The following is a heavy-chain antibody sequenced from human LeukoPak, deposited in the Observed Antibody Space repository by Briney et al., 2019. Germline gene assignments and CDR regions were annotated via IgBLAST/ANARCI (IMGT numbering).Heavy chain of an antibody. CDR2: ISAYNGNT. J-gene: IGHJ6*02. CDR3: ARGFDWLSLDYYYYYGMDV. CDR1: GYTFTSYG. D-gene: IGHD3-9*01. Sequence: ASVKVSCKASGYTFTSYGISWVRQAPGQGLEWMGWISAYNGNTNYAQKLQGRVTMTTDTSTSTAYMELRSLRSDDTAVYYCARGFDWLSLDYYYYYGMDVWGQGTTVTVS. V-gene: IGHV1-18*01.